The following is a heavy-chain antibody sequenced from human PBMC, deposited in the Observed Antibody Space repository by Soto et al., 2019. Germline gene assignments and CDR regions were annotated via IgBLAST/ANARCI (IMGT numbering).Heavy chain of an antibody. CDR1: GGSFTSNNW. CDR3: ASRDRGTSVDY. D-gene: IGHD1-7*01. J-gene: IGHJ4*02. V-gene: IGHV4-4*02. Sequence: QVQLQESGPGLVKPSGTLSLTCAVSGGSFTSNNWWTWVRQPPGQGLEWIGEIYRTGSTNYNPSLKSRDTISPEKSENQVSRKVTALTAADTAVYYCASRDRGTSVDYWGQGTLVTVSS. CDR2: IYRTGST.